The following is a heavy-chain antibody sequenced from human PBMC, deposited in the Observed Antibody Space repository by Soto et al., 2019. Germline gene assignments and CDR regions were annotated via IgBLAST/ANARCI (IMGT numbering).Heavy chain of an antibody. CDR2: IYPGDSDT. V-gene: IGHV5-51*01. J-gene: IGHJ6*02. CDR1: GYSFTNFW. CDR3: ARHHGSPGSYFGMDV. Sequence: RGESLKISCKGSGYSFTNFWINWVRQMPGKGLEWMGIIYPGDSDTTYSPSFQGQVTISADKSISTAYLQWRSLKASDTAMYYCARHHGSPGSYFGMDVWGQGTTVTVSS. D-gene: IGHD6-13*01.